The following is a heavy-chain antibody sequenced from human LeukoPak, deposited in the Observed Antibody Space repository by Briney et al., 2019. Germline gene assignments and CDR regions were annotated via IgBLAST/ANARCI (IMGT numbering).Heavy chain of an antibody. CDR3: ARGTLAGYFLGY. CDR2: VSDNGGDT. Sequence: GGSLRLSCTASGFTFRTYAMTLVRQAPGKGLEWGSDVSDNGGDTSYADSVKGRFSISRDNAKNTVYLQMDSLRAEDTAQYYCARGTLAGYFLGYWGQGTLVTVSS. D-gene: IGHD3-9*01. V-gene: IGHV3-23*01. CDR1: GFTFRTYA. J-gene: IGHJ4*02.